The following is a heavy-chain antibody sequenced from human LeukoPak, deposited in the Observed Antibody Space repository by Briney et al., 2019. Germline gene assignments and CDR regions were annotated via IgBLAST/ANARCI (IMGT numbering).Heavy chain of an antibody. Sequence: ASVKVSCKASGYTFTGYYMHWVRQAPGQGLEWMGWINPNSGGTNYAQKFQGRVTMTRDTSISTAYMELSRLRSDDTAVYYCARVHTTGGWYYGMDVWGQGTTVTVSS. CDR3: ARVHTTGGWYYGMDV. CDR1: GYTFTGYY. CDR2: INPNSGGT. J-gene: IGHJ6*02. D-gene: IGHD4-23*01. V-gene: IGHV1-2*02.